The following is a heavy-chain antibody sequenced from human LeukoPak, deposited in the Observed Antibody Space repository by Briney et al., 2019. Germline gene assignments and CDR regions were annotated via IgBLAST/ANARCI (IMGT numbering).Heavy chain of an antibody. CDR1: GYTFTSYA. V-gene: IGHV1-3*01. CDR3: ALGGVGSSWPFDY. J-gene: IGHJ4*02. Sequence: ASVTVSCKASGYTFTSYAMHWVRQAPGQRLEWMGWINAGNGNTKYSQKFQGRVTITRDTSASTAYMELSSLRSEDTAVYYCALGGVGSSWPFDYWGQGTLVTVSS. D-gene: IGHD6-13*01. CDR2: INAGNGNT.